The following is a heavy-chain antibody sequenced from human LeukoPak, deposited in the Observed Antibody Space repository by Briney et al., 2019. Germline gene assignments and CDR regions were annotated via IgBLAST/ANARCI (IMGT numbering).Heavy chain of an antibody. CDR3: AKRRGLELTYYYHMDA. CDR2: ISPGGEIP. J-gene: IGHJ6*03. CDR1: GFTFSIYG. V-gene: IGHV3-23*01. Sequence: PGGTLRLSCAASGFTFSIYGMNWVRQAPGKGLEWVSGISPGGEIPYYADSVKGRFTISRDNSKNTLYLQMNSLRADDTAVYYCAKRRGLELTYYYHMDAWGKGTTVTVSS. D-gene: IGHD1-7*01.